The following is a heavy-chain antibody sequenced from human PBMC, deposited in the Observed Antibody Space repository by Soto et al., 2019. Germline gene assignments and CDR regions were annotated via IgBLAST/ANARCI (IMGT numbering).Heavy chain of an antibody. CDR2: TYYRSKWYN. CDR3: ARGPLYSGYITYYYYYMDV. Sequence: PSQTLSLTCAISGDSFSSNSAAWNWIRQSPSRGLEWLGRTYYRSKWYNDYAVSVKSRITINPDTSKNQFSLQLNSVTPEDTAVYYCARGPLYSGYITYYYYYMDVWGKGTTVTVSS. D-gene: IGHD5-12*01. V-gene: IGHV6-1*01. J-gene: IGHJ6*03. CDR1: GDSFSSNSAA.